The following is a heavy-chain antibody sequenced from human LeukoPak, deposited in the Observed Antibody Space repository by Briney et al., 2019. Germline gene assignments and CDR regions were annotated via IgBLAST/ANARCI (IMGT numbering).Heavy chain of an antibody. CDR2: IWYDGSNK. CDR1: GFTFSSYG. Sequence: GGSLRLSCAASGFTFSSYGMHWVRQAPGKGLEWVAVIWYDGSNKYYADSVKGRFTISRDNSKNTLYLQMNSLRAEDTAVYYCARAYDSSGFGAFDIRGQGTMVTVSS. D-gene: IGHD3-22*01. V-gene: IGHV3-33*01. J-gene: IGHJ3*02. CDR3: ARAYDSSGFGAFDI.